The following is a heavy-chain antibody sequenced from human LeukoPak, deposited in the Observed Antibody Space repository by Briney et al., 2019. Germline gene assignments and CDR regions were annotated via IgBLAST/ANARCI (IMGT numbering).Heavy chain of an antibody. Sequence: PGGSLRLSCAASGFTVSSNYMSWVRQAPGKGLEWVSIIYSGGSTYYADSVKGRFTISRDNSKNTLYLQMNSLRAEDTAVYYCARSGVPRILYQYHDQYAFDIWGQGTMVTVSS. CDR3: ARSGVPRILYQYHDQYAFDI. V-gene: IGHV3-53*01. CDR1: GFTVSSNY. D-gene: IGHD2-8*01. J-gene: IGHJ3*02. CDR2: IYSGGST.